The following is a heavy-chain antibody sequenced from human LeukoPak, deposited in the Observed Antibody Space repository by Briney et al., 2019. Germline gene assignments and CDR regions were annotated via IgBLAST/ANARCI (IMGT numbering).Heavy chain of an antibody. J-gene: IGHJ6*02. CDR2: IYYSGST. CDR1: GGSISSYY. CDR3: ARDESQGYCSGGSCFYNGMDV. V-gene: IGHV4-59*01. Sequence: SETLSLTCTVSGGSISSYYWSWIRQPAGKGLEWIGYIYYSGSTNYNPSLKSRATISVDTSKNQFSLKLSSVTAADTAVYYCARDESQGYCSGGSCFYNGMDVWGQGTTVTVSS. D-gene: IGHD2-15*01.